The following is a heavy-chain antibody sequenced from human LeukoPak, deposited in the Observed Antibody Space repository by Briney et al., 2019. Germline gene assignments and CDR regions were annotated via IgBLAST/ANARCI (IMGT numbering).Heavy chain of an antibody. D-gene: IGHD6-13*01. V-gene: IGHV3-23*01. CDR2: LSGSGGNT. CDR1: GFTLSSYA. Sequence: GGSLRLSCAASGFTLSSYAMSWVRQAPGKGLEWVSTLSGSGGNTYYADSVKGRFTISRDNSKNTLYLQMNSLKTEDTAVYYCAKRPQGSSSWYALSFSSWGQGTLVTVSS. CDR3: AKRPQGSSSWYALSFSS. J-gene: IGHJ5*02.